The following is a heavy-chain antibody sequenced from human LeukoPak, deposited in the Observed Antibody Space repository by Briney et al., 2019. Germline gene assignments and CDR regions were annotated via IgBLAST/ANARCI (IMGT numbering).Heavy chain of an antibody. D-gene: IGHD3-10*01. Sequence: SVKVSCKASGGTFSSYTISWVRQAPGQGLEWMGRIIPILGIANYAQKFQGRVTITADKSTSTAYMELSSLRSEDTTVYYCASIDFGESVHADWGQGALVTVSS. J-gene: IGHJ4*02. CDR1: GGTFSSYT. CDR2: IIPILGIA. V-gene: IGHV1-69*02. CDR3: ASIDFGESVHAD.